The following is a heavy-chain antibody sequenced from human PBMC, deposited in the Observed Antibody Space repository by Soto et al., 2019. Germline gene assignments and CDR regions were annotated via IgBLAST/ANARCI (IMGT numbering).Heavy chain of an antibody. J-gene: IGHJ4*02. Sequence: SQTRSLTRGVSGGSLSGYCWRGVRHPPGKGREWIGEINHSGSTNYNPSLRSRVTISVDTSKNPFSLKLSSGTAADTAGYYFARAPRRATITTHFDYWGQVTPVTV. CDR2: INHSGST. CDR3: ARAPRRATITTHFDY. V-gene: IGHV4-34*01. CDR1: GGSLSGYC. D-gene: IGHD5-12*01.